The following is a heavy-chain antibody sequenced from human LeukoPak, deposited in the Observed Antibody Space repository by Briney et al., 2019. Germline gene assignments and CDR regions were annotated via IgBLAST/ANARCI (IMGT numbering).Heavy chain of an antibody. Sequence: ASVKVSCKASGGTFSSYAISWVRQAPGQGLEWMGGIIPIFGTANYAQKFQGRVTITADESTSTAYMELSSLRSEDTAVYYCARGVYYGSGSYYNYWGQGTLVTVSS. J-gene: IGHJ4*02. CDR2: IIPIFGTA. CDR3: ARGVYYGSGSYYNY. CDR1: GGTFSSYA. V-gene: IGHV1-69*13. D-gene: IGHD3-10*01.